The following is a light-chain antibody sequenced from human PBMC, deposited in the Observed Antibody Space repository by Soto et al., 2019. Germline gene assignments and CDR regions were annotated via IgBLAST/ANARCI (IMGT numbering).Light chain of an antibody. CDR1: LPISNY. CDR3: QQYHTDWT. V-gene: IGKV1-27*01. CDR2: AAS. Sequence: DIQMTQSPSSLSASVVDRVTITCRASLPISNYLAWYQQKPGKIPNLLIYAASTLVRGVPSRFSGRGSGTEFTLTISSLQADDYATFYCQQYHTDWTFGQGTKVDIK. J-gene: IGKJ1*01.